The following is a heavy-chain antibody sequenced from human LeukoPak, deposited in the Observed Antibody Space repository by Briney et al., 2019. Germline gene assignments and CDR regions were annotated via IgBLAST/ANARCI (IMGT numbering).Heavy chain of an antibody. D-gene: IGHD4-17*01. CDR2: IYPGDSDT. J-gene: IGHJ4*02. Sequence: GESPKISCKGYGYSFPSYWIGWVRQMPGKGLEWMGIIYPGDSDTRYSPSFQGQVTISADKSISTAYLQWSSLKASDTAMYYCARCYGDYGGTLDYWGQGTLVSVSS. V-gene: IGHV5-51*01. CDR3: ARCYGDYGGTLDY. CDR1: GYSFPSYW.